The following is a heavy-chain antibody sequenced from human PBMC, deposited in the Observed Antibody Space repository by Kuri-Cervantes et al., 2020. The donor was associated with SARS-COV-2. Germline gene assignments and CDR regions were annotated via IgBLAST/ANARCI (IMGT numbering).Heavy chain of an antibody. J-gene: IGHJ4*02. Sequence: LSLTCAASGFTFDDYAMHWVRQAPGKGLEWVSGISWNSGSIGYADSVKGRFTISRDDAKSSVYLQMNSLRGEDTAVYYCARDLRMGKSLDYWGQGTLVTVSS. CDR3: ARDLRMGKSLDY. CDR2: ISWNSGSI. V-gene: IGHV3-9*01. CDR1: GFTFDDYA. D-gene: IGHD3-16*01.